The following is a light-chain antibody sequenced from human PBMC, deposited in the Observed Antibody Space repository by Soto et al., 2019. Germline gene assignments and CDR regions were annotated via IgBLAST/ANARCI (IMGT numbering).Light chain of an antibody. CDR1: QSFRRL. Sequence: ETVLTQSPVTLSLSPGERAPLSCRASQSFRRLLAWYHQKPRQAPRLLIYDAYTSATGIPPRFSGSGSGTDFSLTISSLEPEDSAVYYCQQRINWPPLTFGGGTKVDIK. V-gene: IGKV3-11*01. CDR3: QQRINWPPLT. CDR2: DAY. J-gene: IGKJ4*01.